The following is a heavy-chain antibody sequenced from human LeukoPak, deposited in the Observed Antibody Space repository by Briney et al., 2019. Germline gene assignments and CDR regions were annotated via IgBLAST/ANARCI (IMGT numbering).Heavy chain of an antibody. CDR1: GYTFTSYY. D-gene: IGHD3-16*01. Sequence: ASVKVSCKASGYTFTSYYMHWVRQAPGQGLEWMGWINPNSGGTNYAQKFQGRVTMTRNTSISTAYMELSSLRSEDTAVYYCARGRGRGGSIHPWGYWGQGTLVTVSS. J-gene: IGHJ4*02. CDR3: ARGRGRGGSIHPWGY. V-gene: IGHV1-2*02. CDR2: INPNSGGT.